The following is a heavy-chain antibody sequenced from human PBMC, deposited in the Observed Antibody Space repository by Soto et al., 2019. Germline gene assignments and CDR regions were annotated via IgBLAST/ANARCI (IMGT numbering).Heavy chain of an antibody. J-gene: IGHJ4*02. CDR1: GESITSSSYF. V-gene: IGHV4-61*01. D-gene: IGHD3-9*01. CDR3: ARMSRTINY. Sequence: QVQLRESGPGLVKPSETLSLNCSVSGESITSSSYFWSWIRLSPGRGLEWIGYIFYDGNAKYNPSLESRVTLSVDTSKSKFSLSLTSVTAADTAVYYCARMSRTINYWGQGILVTVSS. CDR2: IFYDGNA.